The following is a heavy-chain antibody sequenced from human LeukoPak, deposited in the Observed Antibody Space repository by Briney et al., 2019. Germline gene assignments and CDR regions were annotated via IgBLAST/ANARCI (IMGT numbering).Heavy chain of an antibody. V-gene: IGHV1-2*02. J-gene: IGHJ5*02. D-gene: IGHD3-3*01. CDR1: GYTFTGYY. CDR3: ARDPITIFGVVPYNWFDP. Sequence: ASVKVSCKASGYTFTGYYMHWVRQAPGRGLEWMGWINPNSGGTNYAQKFQGRVTMTRDTSISTAYMELSRLRSDDTAVYYCARDPITIFGVVPYNWFDPWGQGTLVTVSS. CDR2: INPNSGGT.